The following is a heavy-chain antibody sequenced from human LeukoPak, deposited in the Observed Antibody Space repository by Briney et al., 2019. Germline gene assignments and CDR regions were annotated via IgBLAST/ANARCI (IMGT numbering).Heavy chain of an antibody. CDR2: IRSSSET. CDR3: ARDAGNSGYGCDL. Sequence: GGSLRLSCAASGFIFSQYSMNWVRQAPGKGLEWVSHIRSSSETFYADSAKGRFTISRDNARNSLYLQMNNLRGEDTAIYYCARDAGNSGYGCDLWGQGTLVTVSS. J-gene: IGHJ5*02. D-gene: IGHD5-12*01. CDR1: GFIFSQYS. V-gene: IGHV3-48*01.